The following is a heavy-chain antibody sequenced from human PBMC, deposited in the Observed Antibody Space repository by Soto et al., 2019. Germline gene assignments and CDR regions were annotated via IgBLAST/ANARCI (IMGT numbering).Heavy chain of an antibody. J-gene: IGHJ5*02. CDR2: ISRSSTYF. D-gene: IGHD6-19*01. V-gene: IGHV3-21*01. Sequence: PGGSLRLSCVTSGMTFADYNMNWVRQAPGKGLEWVSTISRSSTYFYYADSVKGRFTVSRDDAKNSLFLHMGGLTTDDTGVYFCVRDISGPAERNWFDHWGQGTLVTVSS. CDR3: VRDISGPAERNWFDH. CDR1: GMTFADYN.